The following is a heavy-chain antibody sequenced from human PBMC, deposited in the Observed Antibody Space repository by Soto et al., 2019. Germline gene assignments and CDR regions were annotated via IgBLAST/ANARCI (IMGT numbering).Heavy chain of an antibody. CDR3: ARGQKTYYYDSSGYYSP. CDR1: GFTFSSHW. D-gene: IGHD3-22*01. Sequence: EVHLVESGGGLVQPGGSLRLSCAASGFTFSSHWMHWVRQAPGKGLVWVSRINTDGSSTNYADYVKGRFTVSRDNAKNTLYLQMNSLRAEDTAVYYCARGQKTYYYDSSGYYSPWGQGTLVTVSS. V-gene: IGHV3-74*01. J-gene: IGHJ5*02. CDR2: INTDGSST.